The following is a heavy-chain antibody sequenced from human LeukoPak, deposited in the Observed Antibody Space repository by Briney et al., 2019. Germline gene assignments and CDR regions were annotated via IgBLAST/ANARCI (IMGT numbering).Heavy chain of an antibody. CDR2: VHLSGAS. V-gene: IGHV4-4*02. CDR3: ARESGAFSPFGF. D-gene: IGHD1-26*01. Sequence: SGTLSLTCAVPGGSILSTNWWSWVRQPPGKGLEWIGEVHLSGASNYNPSLKSRVSMSIDKSRNHLSLELTSVTAADTAIYYCARESGAFSPFGFWGQGTLVTVSS. CDR1: GGSILSTNW. J-gene: IGHJ4*02.